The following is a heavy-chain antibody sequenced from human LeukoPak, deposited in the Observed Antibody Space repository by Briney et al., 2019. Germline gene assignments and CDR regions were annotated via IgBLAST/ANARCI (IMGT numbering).Heavy chain of an antibody. D-gene: IGHD3-22*01. CDR3: ARVKTMIIVVSLFDY. V-gene: IGHV1-2*02. Sequence: EASVKVSCKASGYTFTGYYMHWVRQAPGQGLEWMGWINPNSGGTNYAQQFQGRLTMTGDTSISTAYMELSRLRSDDTAVYYCARVKTMIIVVSLFDYWGQGTLVTVSS. CDR1: GYTFTGYY. CDR2: INPNSGGT. J-gene: IGHJ4*02.